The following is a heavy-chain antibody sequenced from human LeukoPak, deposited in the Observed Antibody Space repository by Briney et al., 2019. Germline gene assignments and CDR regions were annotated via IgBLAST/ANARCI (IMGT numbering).Heavy chain of an antibody. CDR3: AKEGRDIVVVPAAILYYYYYYMDV. J-gene: IGHJ6*03. D-gene: IGHD2-2*02. V-gene: IGHV3-30*02. Sequence: AGSLRLSCAASGFTFSSYGMHWVRQAPGKGLEWVAFIRYDGSNKYYADSVKGRFTISRDNSKNTLYLQMNSLRAEDTAVYYCAKEGRDIVVVPAAILYYYYYYMDVWGKGTTVTVSS. CDR1: GFTFSSYG. CDR2: IRYDGSNK.